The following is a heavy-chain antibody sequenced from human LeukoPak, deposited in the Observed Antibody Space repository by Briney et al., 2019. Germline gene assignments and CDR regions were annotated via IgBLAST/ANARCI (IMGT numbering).Heavy chain of an antibody. V-gene: IGHV3-74*01. CDR2: INSDGSST. D-gene: IGHD4-17*01. Sequence: GGSLRLSCAASGFTFSSYWMHWVRQAPGKGLVWVSRINSDGSSTSYADSVKGRFTISRDNAKNSLYLQMNSLRAEDTAVYYCAISTDDYGDYGDYWGQGTLVTVSS. CDR1: GFTFSSYW. CDR3: AISTDDYGDYGDY. J-gene: IGHJ4*01.